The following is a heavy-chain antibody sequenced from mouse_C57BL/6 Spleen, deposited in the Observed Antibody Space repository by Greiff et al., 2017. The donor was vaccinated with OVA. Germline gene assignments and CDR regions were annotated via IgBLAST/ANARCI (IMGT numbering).Heavy chain of an antibody. V-gene: IGHV1-7*01. D-gene: IGHD1-1*01. J-gene: IGHJ1*03. CDR3: ARSTTGWYFDV. Sequence: QVQLQQSGAELAKPGASVKLSCKASGYTFTSYWMHWVKQRPGQGLEWIGYINPSSGYTKYNQKFKDKATLTADKSSSTAYMQLSSLTYEDSAVDYCARSTTGWYFDVWGTGTTVTVSS. CDR2: INPSSGYT. CDR1: GYTFTSYW.